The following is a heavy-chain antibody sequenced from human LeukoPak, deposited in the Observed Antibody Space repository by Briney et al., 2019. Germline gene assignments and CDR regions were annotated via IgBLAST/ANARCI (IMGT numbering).Heavy chain of an antibody. V-gene: IGHV3-30*02. CDR3: ARDRSGYDSRGGHFDY. Sequence: GGSLRLSCAASGFTFSSYGMHWVRQAPGKGLEWVAFIRYDGSNKYYADSVKGRFTISRDNSKNTLYLQMNSLRADDTAMYYCARDRSGYDSRGGHFDYWGQGTLVTVSS. D-gene: IGHD5-12*01. CDR2: IRYDGSNK. CDR1: GFTFSSYG. J-gene: IGHJ4*02.